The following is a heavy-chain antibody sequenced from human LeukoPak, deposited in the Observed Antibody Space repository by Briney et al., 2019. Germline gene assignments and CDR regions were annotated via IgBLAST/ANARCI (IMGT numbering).Heavy chain of an antibody. V-gene: IGHV1-2*02. D-gene: IGHD1-20*01. CDR3: ARDGYSWNENWFDP. Sequence: ASVKVSCKASGYTFTGYYMHWVRQAPGQGLEWMGWINPNSGGTNYAQKFQGRVTMTRDTSISTAYMELSRLRSDDTAVYYCARDGYSWNENWFDPWGQGTLVTVSS. J-gene: IGHJ5*02. CDR1: GYTFTGYY. CDR2: INPNSGGT.